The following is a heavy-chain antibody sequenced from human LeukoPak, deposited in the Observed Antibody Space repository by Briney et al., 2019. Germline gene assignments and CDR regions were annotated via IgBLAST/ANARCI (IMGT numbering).Heavy chain of an antibody. CDR3: ARDSLERPY. J-gene: IGHJ4*02. CDR2: ISPYNGNK. D-gene: IGHD1-1*01. V-gene: IGHV1-18*01. Sequence: ASVKVSCKASGYSFPRYGISWVRQAPGQGLEWMGWISPYNGNKNSTQTIQGRVTMTTDTCTSTAYMELRSLRSADTAAYYCARDSLERPYWGQGTLVTVSS. CDR1: GYSFPRYG.